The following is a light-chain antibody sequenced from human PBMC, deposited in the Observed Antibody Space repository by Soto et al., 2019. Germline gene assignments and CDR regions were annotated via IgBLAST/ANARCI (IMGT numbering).Light chain of an antibody. CDR3: MQGTHWPPT. CDR1: QSLIYSDGNAY. V-gene: IGKV2-30*01. CDR2: KVS. Sequence: DVVMTQSPLSLPVTLGQPASISCRSSQSLIYSDGNAYLNWFHQRPGQSPRRLIYKVSNRDSGVPYRFSGSGSGTDFTLKISRVEADDVGVYYCMQGTHWPPTFGRGNKVEIK. J-gene: IGKJ1*01.